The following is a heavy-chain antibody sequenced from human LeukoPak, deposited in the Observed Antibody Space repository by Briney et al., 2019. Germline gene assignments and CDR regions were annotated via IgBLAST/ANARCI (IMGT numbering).Heavy chain of an antibody. D-gene: IGHD3-16*01. Sequence: GGSLRLSCAASEFAFSSYGMHWVRQAPGKGLEWVAVIWYDGSNKYYADSVKGRFTISRDNSKNTVYLQMNSLRVEDTAVYYCARDQRPGWGEYFQHWGQGTLVTVSS. CDR2: IWYDGSNK. J-gene: IGHJ1*01. CDR1: EFAFSSYG. V-gene: IGHV3-33*01. CDR3: ARDQRPGWGEYFQH.